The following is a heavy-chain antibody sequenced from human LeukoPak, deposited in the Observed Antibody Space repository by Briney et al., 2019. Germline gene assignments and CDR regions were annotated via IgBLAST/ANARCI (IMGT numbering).Heavy chain of an antibody. CDR2: ISPDGRST. Sequence: GGSLRLSCAASGFTYGNYLMHWVRQAPGKGLVWVSRISPDGRSTNYADFVKGRFTVSRDNAMNTVYLQMNSLRTEDTAVYYCARDRGPRTGFMVREAYDYWGQGTLVTVSS. CDR1: GFTYGNYL. J-gene: IGHJ4*02. V-gene: IGHV3-74*01. CDR3: ARDRGPRTGFMVREAYDY. D-gene: IGHD3-10*01.